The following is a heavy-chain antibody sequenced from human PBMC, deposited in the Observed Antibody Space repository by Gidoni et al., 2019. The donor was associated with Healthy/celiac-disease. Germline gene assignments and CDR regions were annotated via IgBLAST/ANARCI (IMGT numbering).Heavy chain of an antibody. V-gene: IGHV3-66*02. Sequence: EVQLVESGGGLVQPGGSLRLSCAASGFTVSSNYMSWVRQAPGKGLEWVSVIYSGGSTYYADSVKGRFTISRDNSKNTLYLQMNSLRAEDTAVYYCAREGKIAAAGHFDYWGQGTLVTVSS. D-gene: IGHD6-13*01. CDR3: AREGKIAAAGHFDY. CDR1: GFTVSSNY. J-gene: IGHJ4*02. CDR2: IYSGGST.